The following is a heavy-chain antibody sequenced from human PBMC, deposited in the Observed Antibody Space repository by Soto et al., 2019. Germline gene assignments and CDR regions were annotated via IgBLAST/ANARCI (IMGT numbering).Heavy chain of an antibody. J-gene: IGHJ4*02. D-gene: IGHD6-13*01. CDR2: INPSWGST. CDR3: ARSAYLGSSSWHQPLRRGLSHGYPGF. V-gene: IGHV1-46*01. Sequence: RASVKVSCKASGYTFTSYYMHWVRQAPGQGLEWMGIINPSWGSTSYAQKFQGRVTMTRDTSTSPVYMELSSLRSEAPPVYYCARSAYLGSSSWHQPLRRGLSHGYPGFWGKVTLVAVTS. CDR1: GYTFTSYY.